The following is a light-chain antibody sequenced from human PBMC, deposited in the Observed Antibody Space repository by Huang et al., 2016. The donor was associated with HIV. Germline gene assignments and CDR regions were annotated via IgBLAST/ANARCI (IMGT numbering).Light chain of an antibody. CDR3: QQYNSRYT. V-gene: IGKV3-15*01. Sequence: EIVMTQSPATLSVSPGERATRFCRASQSVNNNLAWYQQKHGQAPRLLMYGASTRATGISARFSGSGSGTEFTLTISRLQSEDFALYYCQQYNSRYTFGQGTKVEIK. CDR1: QSVNNN. CDR2: GAS. J-gene: IGKJ2*01.